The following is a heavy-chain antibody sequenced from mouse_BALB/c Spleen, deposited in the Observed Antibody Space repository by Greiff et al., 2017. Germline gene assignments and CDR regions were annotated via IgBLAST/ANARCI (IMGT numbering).Heavy chain of an antibody. Sequence: EVLLVESGGGLVKPGGSLKLSCAASGFTFSSYAMSWVRQSPEKRLEWVAEISSGGRYTYYPDTLTGRFTISRDNAMNTLYLAMSSLRSEDTAMYYCARKVNYGSSYGYFDVWGAGTTVTVSS. J-gene: IGHJ1*01. D-gene: IGHD1-1*01. CDR2: ISSGGRYT. CDR1: GFTFSSYA. V-gene: IGHV5-9-4*01. CDR3: ARKVNYGSSYGYFDV.